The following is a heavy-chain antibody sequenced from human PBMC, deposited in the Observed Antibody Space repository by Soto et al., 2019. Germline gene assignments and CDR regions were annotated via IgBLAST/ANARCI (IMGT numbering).Heavy chain of an antibody. CDR1: GFTFSSNG. CDR2: VAYDGSKT. J-gene: IGHJ5*01. CDR3: ARWVGVSMYDNSGKYDS. Sequence: QVQLVESGGGVVQPGRSLRLTCAASGFTFSSNGMHWVRQAPGKGLEWVELVAYDGSKTYYGDSVRGRFNITRDNSENTLYLQMNSLRAEDTAVYYCARWVGVSMYDNSGKYDSWGQGTLVTVSS. V-gene: IGHV3-30*03. D-gene: IGHD3-22*01.